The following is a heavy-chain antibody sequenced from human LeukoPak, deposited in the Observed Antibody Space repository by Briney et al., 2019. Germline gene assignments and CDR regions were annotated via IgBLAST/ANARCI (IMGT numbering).Heavy chain of an antibody. J-gene: IGHJ3*02. V-gene: IGHV1-2*02. Sequence: ASVKVSCKASGYTFTSYYVHWVRQAPGQGLEWMGWINPNSGGTNYAQKFQGRVTMTRDTSISTAYMELSRLRSDDTAVYYCARVGGDHDAFDIWGQGTMVTVSP. CDR1: GYTFTSYY. CDR3: ARVGGDHDAFDI. D-gene: IGHD3-10*01. CDR2: INPNSGGT.